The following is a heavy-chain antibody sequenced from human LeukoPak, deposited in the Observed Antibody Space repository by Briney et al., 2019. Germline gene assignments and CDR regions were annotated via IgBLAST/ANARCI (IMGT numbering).Heavy chain of an antibody. CDR3: ARRIAAAAAPYYFDY. CDR2: INSDGSST. J-gene: IGHJ4*02. Sequence: GGSLGLSCAAPGFTFSSYWMHWVRQAPGKGLLWVSRINSDGSSTSYADSVKGRFTISRDNAKNTLYLQMNSLRAEDTAVYYCARRIAAAAAPYYFDYWGQGTLVTVSS. V-gene: IGHV3-74*01. D-gene: IGHD6-13*01. CDR1: GFTFSSYW.